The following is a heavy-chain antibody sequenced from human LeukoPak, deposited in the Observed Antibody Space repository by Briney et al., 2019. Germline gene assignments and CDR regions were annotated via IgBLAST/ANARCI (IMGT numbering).Heavy chain of an antibody. Sequence: SQTLSLTCTVSGGSISSGDYYWSWIRQPAGKGLEWIGYIYYSGSTYYNPSLKSRVTISVDTPKNQFSLKLSSVTAADTAVYYCARNKLVYFLDYWGQGTLVTVSS. V-gene: IGHV4-30-4*01. D-gene: IGHD2/OR15-2a*01. CDR1: GGSISSGDYY. CDR3: ARNKLVYFLDY. J-gene: IGHJ4*02. CDR2: IYYSGST.